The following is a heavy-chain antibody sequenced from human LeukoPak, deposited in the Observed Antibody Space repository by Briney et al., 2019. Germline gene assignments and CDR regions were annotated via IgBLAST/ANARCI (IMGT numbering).Heavy chain of an antibody. J-gene: IGHJ4*02. Sequence: GGSLRLSCAATGFTFSSHWMSWVRKAPGKGLEWVANIKQDGSEKYYVDSVKGRFTISRDNAKTSLYLQMNSLRAEDTAVYYCARDKIVGATYFDYWGQGTLVTVSS. D-gene: IGHD1-26*01. CDR3: ARDKIVGATYFDY. CDR2: IKQDGSEK. V-gene: IGHV3-7*03. CDR1: GFTFSSHW.